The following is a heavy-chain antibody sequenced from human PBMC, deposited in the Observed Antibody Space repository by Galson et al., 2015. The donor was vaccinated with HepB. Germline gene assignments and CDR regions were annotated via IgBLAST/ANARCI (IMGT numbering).Heavy chain of an antibody. CDR1: GFTFSTYT. V-gene: IGHV3-21*04. J-gene: IGHJ4*02. Sequence: LRLSCAASGFTFSTYTMSWVRQAPGKGLEWVSSISSIGSYIYYADSVKGRFTISRDNAKNSLYLQMNRLRAEDTAVYYCARGEYYYDAGYWGQGALVTVSS. D-gene: IGHD3-22*01. CDR3: ARGEYYYDAGY. CDR2: ISSIGSYI.